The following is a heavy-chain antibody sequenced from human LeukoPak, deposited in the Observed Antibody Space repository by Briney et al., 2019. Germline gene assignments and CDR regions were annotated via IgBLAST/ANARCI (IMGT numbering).Heavy chain of an antibody. J-gene: IGHJ4*02. CDR1: GFTFSSYG. Sequence: GGSLRLSCAASGFTFSSYGMHWVRQAPGKWLEWVAFIRYDGSNKYYADSVKGRFTISRDNSKNTLYLQMNSLRAEDTAVYYCAKDAEGSHYYDSSGQFDYWGRGTLVTVSS. V-gene: IGHV3-30*02. CDR2: IRYDGSNK. D-gene: IGHD3-22*01. CDR3: AKDAEGSHYYDSSGQFDY.